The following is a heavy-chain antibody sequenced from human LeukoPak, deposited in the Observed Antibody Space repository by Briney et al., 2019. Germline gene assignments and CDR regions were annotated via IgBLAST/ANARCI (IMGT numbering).Heavy chain of an antibody. Sequence: PSETLSLTCTVSGDSITSYYWRWIRQPPGKGPEWVGYIYYVGSSKYNAYLNRRVNISIDTSKNQFSLKLRSVTAADTAVYYCARIEMATTQDYYYYMDVWGKGTTVTVSS. CDR1: GDSITSYY. CDR3: ARIEMATTQDYYYYMDV. J-gene: IGHJ6*03. V-gene: IGHV4-59*08. D-gene: IGHD5-24*01. CDR2: IYYVGSS.